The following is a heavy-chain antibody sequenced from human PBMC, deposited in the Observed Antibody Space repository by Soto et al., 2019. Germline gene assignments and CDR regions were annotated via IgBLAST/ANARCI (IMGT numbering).Heavy chain of an antibody. J-gene: IGHJ3*02. CDR2: IYPGDSDT. Sequence: GESLKISCKGSEYSFTGYWIGWVRQMPGKGLEWMGIIYPGDSDTRYSPSFQGQVTISADKSISTAYLQWSSLKASDTAMYYCATCGGDCYKSPHDAFDIWGQGTMVTV. CDR3: ATCGGDCYKSPHDAFDI. V-gene: IGHV5-51*01. D-gene: IGHD2-21*02. CDR1: EYSFTGYW.